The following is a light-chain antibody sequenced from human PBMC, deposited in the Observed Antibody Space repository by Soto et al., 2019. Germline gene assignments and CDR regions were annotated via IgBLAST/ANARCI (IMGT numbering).Light chain of an antibody. CDR1: SSNIGAGYD. V-gene: IGLV1-40*01. J-gene: IGLJ1*01. CDR3: QSYDTSLSGARV. CDR2: GST. Sequence: QSALTQPPSVSGAPGQRVTISCTGGSSNIGAGYDVNWYQQFPGTVPRLLIYGSTNRPSGVPDRFSGSKSGTSASLAITGLQAEDEAHYHCQSYDTSLSGARVFGTETKLTVL.